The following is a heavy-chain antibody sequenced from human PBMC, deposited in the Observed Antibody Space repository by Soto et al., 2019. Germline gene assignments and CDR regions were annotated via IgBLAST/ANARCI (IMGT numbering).Heavy chain of an antibody. J-gene: IGHJ5*02. Sequence: SVKVSCKASGGTFSSYAISWVRQAPGQGLEWMGGIIPIFGTANYAQKFQGRVTITADESTSTAYMELSSLRSEDTAVYYCARVLRYSSSSGPRFDPWGQGTLVTVSS. CDR1: GGTFSSYA. CDR2: IIPIFGTA. V-gene: IGHV1-69*13. CDR3: ARVLRYSSSSGPRFDP. D-gene: IGHD6-6*01.